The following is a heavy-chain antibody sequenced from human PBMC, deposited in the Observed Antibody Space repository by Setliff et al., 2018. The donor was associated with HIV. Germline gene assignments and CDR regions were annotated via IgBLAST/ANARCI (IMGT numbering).Heavy chain of an antibody. Sequence: SETLSLTCTVSGDSISTYYWSWIRQPPGKGLEWIGYIYISGRTSYNPSLKTRVTISVDTSKNQFSLKLSSVTAADTAIYYCSRSPKGRYGDYVYAFDIWGQGTMVTVSS. CDR1: GDSISTYY. D-gene: IGHD4-17*01. CDR2: IYISGRT. V-gene: IGHV4-4*09. CDR3: SRSPKGRYGDYVYAFDI. J-gene: IGHJ3*02.